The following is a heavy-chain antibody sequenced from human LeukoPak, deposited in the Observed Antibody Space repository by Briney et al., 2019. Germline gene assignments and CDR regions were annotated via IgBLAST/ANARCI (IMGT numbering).Heavy chain of an antibody. CDR1: GGSIGWDY. CDR2: IYKSGST. Sequence: PSETLSLTCTVSGGSIGWDYWSWIRQSAGKGLEWIGRIYKSGSTNYNPSFRSRVTMSVDTSNNQFSLNVTSVTAADTAVYYCAREEYFQDSNGYSFYFHSWGQGSLVTVSP. J-gene: IGHJ4*02. CDR3: AREEYFQDSNGYSFYFHS. V-gene: IGHV4-4*07. D-gene: IGHD3-22*01.